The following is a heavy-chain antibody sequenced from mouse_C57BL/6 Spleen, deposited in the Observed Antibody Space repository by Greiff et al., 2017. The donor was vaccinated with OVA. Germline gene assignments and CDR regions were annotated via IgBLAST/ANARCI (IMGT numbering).Heavy chain of an antibody. CDR1: GYTFTSYW. CDR3: ALITTVVAPFAY. J-gene: IGHJ3*01. V-gene: IGHV1-55*01. Sequence: VQRQQPGAELVKPGASVKMSCKASGYTFTSYWITWVKQRPGQGLEWIGDIYPGSGSTNYNEKFKSKATLTVDTSSSTAYMQLSSLTSEDSAVYYCALITTVVAPFAYWGQGTLVTVSA. D-gene: IGHD1-1*01. CDR2: IYPGSGST.